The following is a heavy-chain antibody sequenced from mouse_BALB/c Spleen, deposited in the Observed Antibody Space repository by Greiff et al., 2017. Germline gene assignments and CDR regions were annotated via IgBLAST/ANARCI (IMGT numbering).Heavy chain of an antibody. CDR3: ARHFDY. Sequence: EVKVEESGGGLVKPGGSLKLSCAASGFAFSSYDMSWVRQTPEKRLEWVAYISSGGGSTYYPDTVKGRFTISRDNAKNTLYLQMSSLKSEDTAMYYCARHFDYWGQGTTLTVSS. J-gene: IGHJ2*01. CDR1: GFAFSSYD. V-gene: IGHV5-12-1*01. CDR2: ISSGGGST.